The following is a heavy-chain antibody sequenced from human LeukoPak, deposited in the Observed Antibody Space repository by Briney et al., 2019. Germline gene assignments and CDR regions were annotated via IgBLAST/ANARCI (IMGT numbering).Heavy chain of an antibody. J-gene: IGHJ4*02. D-gene: IGHD3-10*01. CDR1: GGSISSSNYY. V-gene: IGHV4-39*07. CDR3: AGNYYGSGSYYSEDRY. Sequence: SETLSLTCIVSGGSISSSNYYWGWIRQSPGKGLEWIGSIYSRGSTYYNPSLKSRVIVSSDMSKNQFSLMLNSVTAADTAVYYCAGNYYGSGSYYSEDRYWGQGTLVTVSS. CDR2: IYSRGST.